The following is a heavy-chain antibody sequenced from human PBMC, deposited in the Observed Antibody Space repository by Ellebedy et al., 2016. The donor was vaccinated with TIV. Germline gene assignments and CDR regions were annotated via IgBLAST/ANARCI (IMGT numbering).Heavy chain of an antibody. D-gene: IGHD3-10*01. Sequence: AASVKVSCKASGYIFTAHRVDWVRQAPGQGLEWMGWINPKTGDIHNLQRFQGRVTMTRDTSITTVYMEFDRLTSDDTAVYYCARDRMRSYEYWGQGTRVTVSS. CDR1: GYIFTAHR. CDR3: ARDRMRSYEY. CDR2: INPKTGDI. V-gene: IGHV1-2*02. J-gene: IGHJ4*02.